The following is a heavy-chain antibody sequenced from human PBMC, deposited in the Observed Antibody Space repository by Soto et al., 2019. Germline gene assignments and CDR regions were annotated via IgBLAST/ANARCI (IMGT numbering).Heavy chain of an antibody. Sequence: GGSLRLSCAASGFIFSDHYMDWVRQAPGKGLEWVGRTRNKANSHTTEYAASVKGRFTISRDDSKNSLYLQMNSLKIEGTAVYYCARATTVTDYWGQGTRVTVSS. CDR2: TRNKANSHTT. D-gene: IGHD4-17*01. J-gene: IGHJ4*02. V-gene: IGHV3-72*01. CDR3: ARATTVTDY. CDR1: GFIFSDHY.